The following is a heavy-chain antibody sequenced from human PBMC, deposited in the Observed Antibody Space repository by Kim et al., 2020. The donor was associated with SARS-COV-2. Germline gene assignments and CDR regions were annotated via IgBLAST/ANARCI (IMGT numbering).Heavy chain of an antibody. V-gene: IGHV1-2*02. CDR2: INPKTGGT. D-gene: IGHD3-10*01. Sequence: ASVKVSCKASGYTFSDYYINWVRQAPGQGLEWMGWINPKTGGTKYPQEFQGRVTMTRDTSISTAYMELSTLRSDDTAVYYCARESFGEPSHNWVDPWGQG. CDR3: ARESFGEPSHNWVDP. J-gene: IGHJ5*02. CDR1: GYTFSDYY.